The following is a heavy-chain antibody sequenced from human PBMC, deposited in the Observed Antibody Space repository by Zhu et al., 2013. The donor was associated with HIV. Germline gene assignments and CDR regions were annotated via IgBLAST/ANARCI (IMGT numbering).Heavy chain of an antibody. J-gene: IGHJ4*02. CDR2: YDPDEGET. V-gene: IGHV1-24*01. D-gene: IGHD3-22*01. CDR1: GYTLKELS. CDR3: ATGLLDYDDGGYSLTD. Sequence: QVQLVQSGAEVKRPGASVRVSCKLSGYTLKELSVHWVRQAPGKGLEWMGGYDPDEGETIYAQKFQGRVSMTEDTSTETANLDLSSLRSEDTAVYYCATGLLDYDDGGYSLTDWGQGTLVTVSS.